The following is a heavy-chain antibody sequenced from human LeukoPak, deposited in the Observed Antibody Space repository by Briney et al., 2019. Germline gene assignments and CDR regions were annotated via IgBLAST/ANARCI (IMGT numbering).Heavy chain of an antibody. V-gene: IGHV3-11*01. D-gene: IGHD4-11*01. CDR2: ISSSGSTI. Sequence: GGSLRLSCAASGFTFSDYYMSWIRQAPGKGLEWVSYISSSGSTIYYADSVKGRFTISRDNAKNTLYLQMNSLRAEDTAVYYCARCRTVDYTRSHYYYYYMDVWGKGTTVTVSS. J-gene: IGHJ6*03. CDR1: GFTFSDYY. CDR3: ARCRTVDYTRSHYYYYYMDV.